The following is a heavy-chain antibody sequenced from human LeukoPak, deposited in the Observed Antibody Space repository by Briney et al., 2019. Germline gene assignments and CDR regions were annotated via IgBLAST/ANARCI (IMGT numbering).Heavy chain of an antibody. D-gene: IGHD3-3*01. Sequence: QAGGSLRLSCAASGFTFSSYAMSWVRQAPGKGLEWVSAISGSGGSTYYADSVKGRFTISRDNSKNTLYLQMNSLGAEDTAVYYCAKEQYKIFGVDPFDYWGQGTLVSVTS. V-gene: IGHV3-23*01. CDR3: AKEQYKIFGVDPFDY. CDR1: GFTFSSYA. CDR2: ISGSGGST. J-gene: IGHJ4*02.